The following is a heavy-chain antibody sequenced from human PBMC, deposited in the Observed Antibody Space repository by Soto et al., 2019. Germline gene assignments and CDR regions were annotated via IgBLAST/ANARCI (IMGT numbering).Heavy chain of an antibody. J-gene: IGHJ4*02. V-gene: IGHV3-53*01. CDR2: IYTGGTT. CDR1: GFTVNTNY. Sequence: EVQLVESGGDLIQPGGSLRLSCAASGFTVNTNYMTWVRQAPGKGLEWVSVIYTGGTTYYADSVKGRFTISRDNSKNTVYLQMNSLRAEDTAIYYCARGFYAGGRTLPFDYWGQGTLVTVSS. D-gene: IGHD2-8*02. CDR3: ARGFYAGGRTLPFDY.